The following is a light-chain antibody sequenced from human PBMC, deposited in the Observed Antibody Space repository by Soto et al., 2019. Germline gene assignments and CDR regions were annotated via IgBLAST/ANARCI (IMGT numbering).Light chain of an antibody. CDR1: TGAVTSGDY. Sequence: QAVVTQEPSLTMSPGGTVTLTCASGTGAVTSGDYPNWFQQKPGQAPRALIYGTSNKHSWTPARFSGSLLGGKAALTLSGVQPEDEAVYYCLLYYGGAQLVFGGGTKLTVL. CDR3: LLYYGGAQLV. CDR2: GTS. V-gene: IGLV7-43*01. J-gene: IGLJ2*01.